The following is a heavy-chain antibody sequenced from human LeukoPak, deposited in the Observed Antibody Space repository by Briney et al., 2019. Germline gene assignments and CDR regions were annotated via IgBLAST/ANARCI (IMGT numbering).Heavy chain of an antibody. CDR3: ASDSRFGATPHM. V-gene: IGHV3-21*01. CDR1: GVTFTSYT. Sequence: GGSLRLSCAASGVTFTSYTMSWVRQAPGKGLEWVSSISSSSSYIYYADSVKGRFTFSRDNAKNSMSLQMNSLRADDTAVYYCASDSRFGATPHMWGQGTMVTVSS. D-gene: IGHD2-15*01. CDR2: ISSSSSYI. J-gene: IGHJ3*02.